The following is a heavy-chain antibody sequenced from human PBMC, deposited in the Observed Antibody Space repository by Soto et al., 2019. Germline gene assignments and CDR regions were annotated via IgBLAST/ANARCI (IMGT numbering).Heavy chain of an antibody. V-gene: IGHV1-69*01. CDR1: GGTFSSYA. Sequence: QVQLVQSGAEVKKPGSSVKVSCKASGGTFSSYAISWVRQAPGQGLEWMGGIIPIFGTANYAQKFQGRVTITADESTSTAYKELRSLGPEDTAVYYCARDLAGERHSRSWGGYFDYWGQGTLVTVSS. D-gene: IGHD6-13*01. CDR3: ARDLAGERHSRSWGGYFDY. CDR2: IIPIFGTA. J-gene: IGHJ4*02.